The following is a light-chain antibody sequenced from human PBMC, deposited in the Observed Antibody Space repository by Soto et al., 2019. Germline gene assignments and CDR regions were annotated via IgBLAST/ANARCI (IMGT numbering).Light chain of an antibody. J-gene: IGLJ2*01. CDR1: SSNIGTNT. Sequence: QSALTQPPSASGTPGQRVTISCSGSSSNIGTNTVNWYQQFPGSAPQLLLYNTNQRPSGVPGRFSGSKSGTSASLAISGLQSEDEADYYCAAWDGSLDVVVFGGGTKVTVL. CDR3: AAWDGSLDVVV. CDR2: NTN. V-gene: IGLV1-44*01.